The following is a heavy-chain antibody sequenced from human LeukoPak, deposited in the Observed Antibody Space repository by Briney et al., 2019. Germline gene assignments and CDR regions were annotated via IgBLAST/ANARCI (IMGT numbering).Heavy chain of an antibody. J-gene: IGHJ3*02. CDR3: AKDPGYTSIRAFDI. Sequence: GGSLRLSCAASGFTFSIYAVSWVRQAPGKGLEWVPAITDSGGSTYYADSVKGRFTISRDNPKNTLYLQMNSLPAEDTALYYCAKDPGYTSIRAFDIWGQGTMVTVTS. CDR1: GFTFSIYA. V-gene: IGHV3-23*01. D-gene: IGHD5-24*01. CDR2: ITDSGGST.